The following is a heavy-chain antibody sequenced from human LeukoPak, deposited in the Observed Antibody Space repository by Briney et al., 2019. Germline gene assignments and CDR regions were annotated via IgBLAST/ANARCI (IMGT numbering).Heavy chain of an antibody. CDR1: GGSISGYY. J-gene: IGHJ3*01. D-gene: IGHD3-10*01. CDR3: ARDGYGSGSPYAFDV. CDR2: IYSSGST. Sequence: SETLSLTCTVSGGSISGYYWSWIRQPARKGLEWIGRIYSSGSTNYDPSLTSRVTMSVDTSKNQFSLKLSPVTAADTAVYYCARDGYGSGSPYAFDVWGQGTMVTVSS. V-gene: IGHV4-4*07.